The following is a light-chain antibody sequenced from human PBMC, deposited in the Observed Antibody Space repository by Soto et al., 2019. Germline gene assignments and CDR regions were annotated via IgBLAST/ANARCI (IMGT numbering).Light chain of an antibody. CDR1: STDIGRYDY. J-gene: IGLJ1*01. CDR3: SSYSISTAYL. V-gene: IGLV2-14*01. CDR2: EVN. Sequence: QSALTQPASVSGSPGQSITISCTGTSTDIGRYDYVSWYQLHPGKAPKLMVFEVNYRPSGVSYRFSGSKSGNTASLTISGLQAGDEADYFCSSYSISTAYLFGTGTKVTVL.